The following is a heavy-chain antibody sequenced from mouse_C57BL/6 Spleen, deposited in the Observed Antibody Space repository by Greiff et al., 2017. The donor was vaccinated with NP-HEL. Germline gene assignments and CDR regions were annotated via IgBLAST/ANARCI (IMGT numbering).Heavy chain of an antibody. CDR3: ARGPITTGVARYFDV. Sequence: EVMLVESGAELVKPGASVKLSCTASGFNIKDYYMHWVKQRTEQGLEWIGRIDPEDGETKYAPKFQGKATITADTSSNTAYLQLSSLTSEDTAVYYCARGPITTGVARYFDVWGTGTTVTVSS. J-gene: IGHJ1*03. V-gene: IGHV14-2*01. CDR2: IDPEDGET. D-gene: IGHD1-1*01. CDR1: GFNIKDYY.